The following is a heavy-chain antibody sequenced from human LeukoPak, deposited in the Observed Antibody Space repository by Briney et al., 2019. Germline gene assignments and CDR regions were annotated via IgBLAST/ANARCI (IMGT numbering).Heavy chain of an antibody. D-gene: IGHD1-26*01. Sequence: SETLFLTCAVSGGSISSGGYSWSWIRQPPGKGLEWIGYIYHSGSTYYNPSLKSRVTISVDRSKNQFSLKLSSVTAADTAVYYCARGGDSGDYFDYWGQGTLVTVSS. CDR2: IYHSGST. J-gene: IGHJ4*02. V-gene: IGHV4-30-2*01. CDR3: ARGGDSGDYFDY. CDR1: GGSISSGGYS.